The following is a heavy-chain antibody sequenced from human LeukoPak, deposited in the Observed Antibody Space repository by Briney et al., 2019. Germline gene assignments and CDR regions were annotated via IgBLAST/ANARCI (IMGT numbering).Heavy chain of an antibody. D-gene: IGHD4-17*01. CDR1: GFTFSSYA. J-gene: IGHJ4*02. V-gene: IGHV3-23*01. CDR2: ISAGGSST. Sequence: GGSLRLSCAASGFTFSSYAMSWVRQAPGKGLQWVSAISAGGSSTYYADSVKGRFTISRDNSKNTLYLQMNSLRAEDTAVYYCARGQYGDYDYWGQGTLVTVSS. CDR3: ARGQYGDYDY.